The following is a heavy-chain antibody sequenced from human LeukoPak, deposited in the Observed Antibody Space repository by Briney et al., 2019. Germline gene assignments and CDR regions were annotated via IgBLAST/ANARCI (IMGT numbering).Heavy chain of an antibody. D-gene: IGHD3-22*01. J-gene: IGHJ4*02. V-gene: IGHV3-23*01. Sequence: GGSLRLSCAASGFTFSSYAMNWVRQAPGKGLEWVSVISGSGATTYYADSVKGRFTISRDNSKKTLFLKMNSLRGEDTVVYYCAKGGRYDSSGYPDSWGQGTLVTVSS. CDR2: ISGSGATT. CDR3: AKGGRYDSSGYPDS. CDR1: GFTFSSYA.